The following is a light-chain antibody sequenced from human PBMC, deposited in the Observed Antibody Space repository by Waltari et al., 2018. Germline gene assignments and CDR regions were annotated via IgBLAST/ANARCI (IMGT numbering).Light chain of an antibody. CDR2: EDT. CDR3: CSYIRNVTWV. Sequence: QSALTQPASVSGSPGQSTTISCIGTSSDVGGYSLVSWYQQHPGKAPKLMIYEDTKRPAGVSNRLSGFKTGNTASLTISGLQAEDEADYYCCSYIRNVTWVFGGGTKLTVL. V-gene: IGLV2-23*01. CDR1: SSDVGGYSL. J-gene: IGLJ3*02.